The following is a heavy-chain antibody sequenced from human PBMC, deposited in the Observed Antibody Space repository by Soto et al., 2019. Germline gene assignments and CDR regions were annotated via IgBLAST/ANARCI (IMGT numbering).Heavy chain of an antibody. CDR3: ARFPGIAARRYYYYYMDV. D-gene: IGHD6-6*01. CDR1: GGSFSGYY. CDR2: INHSGST. V-gene: IGHV4-34*01. J-gene: IGHJ6*03. Sequence: SETLSLTCAVYGGSFSGYYWSWIRQPPGKGLEWIGEINHSGSTNYNPSLKSRVTISVDTSKNQFSLKLSSVTAADTAVYYCARFPGIAARRYYYYYMDVWGKGTTVTVSS.